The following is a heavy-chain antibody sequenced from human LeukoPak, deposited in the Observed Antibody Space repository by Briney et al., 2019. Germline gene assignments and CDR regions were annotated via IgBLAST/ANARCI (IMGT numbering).Heavy chain of an antibody. CDR1: GFTFSSYA. J-gene: IGHJ6*03. Sequence: GGSLRLSCAASGFTFSSYAMHWVRQAPGKGLEYVSAISSNGGSTYYANSVKGRFTISRDNSKNTLYLQMGSLRAEDMAVYYCARVLRYYYCYMDVWGKGTTVTVSS. CDR2: ISSNGGST. V-gene: IGHV3-64*01. CDR3: ARVLRYYYCYMDV.